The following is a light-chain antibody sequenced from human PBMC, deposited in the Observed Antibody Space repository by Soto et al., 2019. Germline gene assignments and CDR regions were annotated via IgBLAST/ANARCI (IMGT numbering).Light chain of an antibody. CDR1: QGISNY. CDR2: VAS. CDR3: QNYNSAPIT. J-gene: IGKJ5*01. Sequence: DIQMTQSPSSLSASVGDRVTITCRASQGISNYLAWYQQKPGQVPKLLIYVASTLQSGVPSRFSGRGSGTDFSLSISSLQPEDVATYYCQNYNSAPITFGQGTRLETK. V-gene: IGKV1-27*01.